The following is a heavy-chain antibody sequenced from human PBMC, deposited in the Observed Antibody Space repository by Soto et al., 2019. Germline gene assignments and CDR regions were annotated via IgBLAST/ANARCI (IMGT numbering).Heavy chain of an antibody. CDR3: AKGGSDFDS. CDR1: GFTFNRYA. D-gene: IGHD3-10*01. Sequence: GGSLRLSCAASGFTFNRYAMTWVRQTPGKGLEWVSSISGSGGDTHYADSVKGRITISRDNSKNTLYLQMNNLRAEDTAVHGCAKGGSDFDSWGQGTLVTVSS. V-gene: IGHV3-23*01. J-gene: IGHJ4*02. CDR2: ISGSGGDT.